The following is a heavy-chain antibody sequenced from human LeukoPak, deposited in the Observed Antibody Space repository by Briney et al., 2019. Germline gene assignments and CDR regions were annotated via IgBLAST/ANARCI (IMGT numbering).Heavy chain of an antibody. Sequence: HPGGSLRLSCAASGFTVSSNYMSWVRQAPGKGLEWVSVIYSVGSTYYADSVKGRFTISRHNSKNTLYLQMNSLRAEDPAVYYCARSVYGGYFDYWGQGTLVTVSS. J-gene: IGHJ4*02. V-gene: IGHV3-53*04. CDR1: GFTVSSNY. CDR3: ARSVYGGYFDY. CDR2: IYSVGST. D-gene: IGHD4-17*01.